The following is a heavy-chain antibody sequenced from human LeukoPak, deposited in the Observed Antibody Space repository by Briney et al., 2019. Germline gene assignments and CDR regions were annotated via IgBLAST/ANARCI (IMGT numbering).Heavy chain of an antibody. CDR1: GGSVSSGSYY. CDR2: IDYSGST. V-gene: IGHV4-61*01. J-gene: IGHJ4*02. Sequence: SETLSLTCTVSGGSVSSGSYYWNWIRQPPGKGLEWIGCIDYSGSTYYNPSLKSRVTVSADTSKNQFSLKLTSVTAADTAVYYCARRWYHAYCDYWGQGSLVTVSS. CDR3: ARRWYHAYCDY. D-gene: IGHD2-15*01.